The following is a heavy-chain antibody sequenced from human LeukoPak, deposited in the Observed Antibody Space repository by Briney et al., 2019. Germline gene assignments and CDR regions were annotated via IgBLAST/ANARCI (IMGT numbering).Heavy chain of an antibody. Sequence: GGSLRLSCAASGFTFSDYYMSWIRQAPGKGLEWVSYISSSGSTIYYADSVKGRFTISRDNAKNSLYLQMNSLRAEDTAVYYCASQIVVVRENWFDPWGQGTLVTVSS. CDR3: ASQIVVVRENWFDP. V-gene: IGHV3-11*04. J-gene: IGHJ5*02. CDR2: ISSSGSTI. CDR1: GFTFSDYY. D-gene: IGHD3-22*01.